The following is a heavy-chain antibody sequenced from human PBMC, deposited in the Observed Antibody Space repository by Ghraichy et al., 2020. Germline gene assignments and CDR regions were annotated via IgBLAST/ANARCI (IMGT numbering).Heavy chain of an antibody. V-gene: IGHV4-34*12. CDR1: GGFFNGHC. D-gene: IGHD5-18*01. CDR3: ARRRQTWSAAEGDAFDL. J-gene: IGHJ3*01. Sequence: SETLSLTCAVYGGFFNGHCWSWVRQPPGKGLEWIWQILPTGTTTNSPSPKNRLTLIVDTAKNQFSLLLKSVTAADTAMSYCARRRQTWSAAEGDAFDLWSQGTLITVSS. CDR2: ILPTGTT.